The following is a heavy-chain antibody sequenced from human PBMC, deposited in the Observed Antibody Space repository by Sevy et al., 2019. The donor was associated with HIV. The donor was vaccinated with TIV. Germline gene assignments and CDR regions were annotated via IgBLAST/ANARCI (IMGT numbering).Heavy chain of an antibody. CDR3: ARSRSNYGDYYFDY. D-gene: IGHD4-17*01. V-gene: IGHV3-11*06. J-gene: IGHJ4*02. CDR1: RFTFNTYY. CDR2: ISSGSTYT. Sequence: GGSLRLSCAASRFTFNTYYMTWIRQAPGKGLEWVSYISSGSTYTNYADSVKGRFTVSRDNAKNSLYLQMNSLRAEDTAVYYCARSRSNYGDYYFDYWGQGTLVTVSS.